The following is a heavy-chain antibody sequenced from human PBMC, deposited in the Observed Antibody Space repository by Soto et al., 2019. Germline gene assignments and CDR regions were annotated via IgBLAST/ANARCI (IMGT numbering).Heavy chain of an antibody. CDR3: ARGYTFPFDP. D-gene: IGHD1-26*01. V-gene: IGHV1-3*01. J-gene: IGHJ5*02. Sequence: ASVKVSCKASGYSFTAYYIHWVRQAPGQGLEWMGWINAGNGNTKYSQKFQGRVTITRDTSASTAYMELSSLRSEDTAVYYCARGYTFPFDPWGQGTLVTVAS. CDR2: INAGNGNT. CDR1: GYSFTAYY.